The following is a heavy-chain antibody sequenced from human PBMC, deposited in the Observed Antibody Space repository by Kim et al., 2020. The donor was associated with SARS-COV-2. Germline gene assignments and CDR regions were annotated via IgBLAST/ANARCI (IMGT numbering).Heavy chain of an antibody. CDR3: TKESALFSDS. CDR1: GFTFSSYA. D-gene: IGHD3-3*01. V-gene: IGHV3-23*01. CDR2: ISGSGSNK. J-gene: IGHJ4*02. Sequence: EGSLRLSCTASGFTFSSYAMSWVRQAPGMGLEWVSSISGSGSNKYYSDSLKGRLTISRDNSKNTLYLEMHSLKVEDTAFYYCTKESALFSDSWGQGTLVTVSA.